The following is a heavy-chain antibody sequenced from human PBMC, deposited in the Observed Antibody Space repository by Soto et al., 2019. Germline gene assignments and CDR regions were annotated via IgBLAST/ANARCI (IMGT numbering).Heavy chain of an antibody. J-gene: IGHJ4*02. CDR2: IWYDGSNK. V-gene: IGHV3-33*01. CDR1: GFTFSSYG. D-gene: IGHD4-17*01. CDR3: ARDWADYAMYYFDY. Sequence: GGSLRLSCAASGFTFSSYGMHWVRQAPGKGLEWVAVIWYDGSNKYYADSVKGRFTISRDNSKNTLYLQMNSLRAEDTAVYYCARDWADYAMYYFDYWGQGTLVTVSS.